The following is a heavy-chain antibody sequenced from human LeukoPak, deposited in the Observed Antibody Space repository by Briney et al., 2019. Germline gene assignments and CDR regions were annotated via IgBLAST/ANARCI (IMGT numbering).Heavy chain of an antibody. CDR3: ANQYYYDSSGYYPFDY. J-gene: IGHJ4*02. CDR1: GFTFDDYA. CDR2: ISGSGGST. D-gene: IGHD3-22*01. Sequence: GGSLRLSCAASGFTFDDYAMPWVRQAPGKGLEWVSAISGSGGSTYYADSVKGRFTISRDNSKNTLYLQMNSLRAEDTAVYYCANQYYYDSSGYYPFDYWGQGTLVTVSS. V-gene: IGHV3-23*01.